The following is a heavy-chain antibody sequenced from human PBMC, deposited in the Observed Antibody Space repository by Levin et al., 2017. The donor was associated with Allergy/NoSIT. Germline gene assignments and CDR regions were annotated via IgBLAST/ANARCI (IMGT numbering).Heavy chain of an antibody. Sequence: PGGSLRLSCKASGYTFTNYAMNWVRQAPGQGLEWMGWINTNSGDPTYAQGFTGRFAFSLDTSVSTAYLQISSLKAEDTAVYFCARVGATYYDYIWGSLRGAFDIWGQGTMVTVSS. CDR3: ARVGATYYDYIWGSLRGAFDI. V-gene: IGHV7-4-1*02. CDR1: GYTFTNYA. D-gene: IGHD3-16*01. CDR2: INTNSGDP. J-gene: IGHJ3*02.